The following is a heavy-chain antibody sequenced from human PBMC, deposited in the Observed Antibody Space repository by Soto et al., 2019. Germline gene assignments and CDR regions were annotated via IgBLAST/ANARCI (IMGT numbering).Heavy chain of an antibody. Sequence: ASVKVSCKASGYTFSSYFISWVRQAPGQGLEWMGWISAYNGNTNYAQNLQGRVTMTTDTSTSTAYMELRSLRSDDTVVYYCARDLPPVDYWGQGTLVTVSS. CDR3: ARDLPPVDY. J-gene: IGHJ4*02. CDR1: GYTFSSYF. CDR2: ISAYNGNT. V-gene: IGHV1-18*01.